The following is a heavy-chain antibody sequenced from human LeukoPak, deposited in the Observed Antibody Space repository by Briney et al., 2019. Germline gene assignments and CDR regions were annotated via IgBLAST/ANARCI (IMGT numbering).Heavy chain of an antibody. D-gene: IGHD5-12*01. Sequence: PGGSLRLSCAASGFTFSDYYMSWIRQAPGKGLEWVSYISSSSSYTNYADSVKGRFTISRDNAKNSLYLQMNSLRAEDTAAYYCARVADGYSGYDSIDYWGQGTLVTVSS. CDR1: GFTFSDYY. V-gene: IGHV3-11*06. J-gene: IGHJ4*02. CDR3: ARVADGYSGYDSIDY. CDR2: ISSSSSYT.